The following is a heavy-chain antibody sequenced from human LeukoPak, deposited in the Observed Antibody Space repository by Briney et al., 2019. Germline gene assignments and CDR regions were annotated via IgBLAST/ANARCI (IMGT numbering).Heavy chain of an antibody. CDR3: ARDIWYGGYFDY. D-gene: IGHD3-10*01. CDR1: GGTFSSYA. CDR2: IIPILGIA. Sequence: SVKVSCKASGGTFSSYAISWVRQAPGQGLEWMGRIIPILGIANYAQKFQGRVTITADKSTSTAYMELRSLRSDDTAVYYCARDIWYGGYFDYWGQGTLVTVSS. J-gene: IGHJ4*02. V-gene: IGHV1-69*04.